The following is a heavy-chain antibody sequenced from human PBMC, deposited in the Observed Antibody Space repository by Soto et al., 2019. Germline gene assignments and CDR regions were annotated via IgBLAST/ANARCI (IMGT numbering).Heavy chain of an antibody. J-gene: IGHJ4*02. CDR3: ARWGMITFGGVIDDLYYFDY. D-gene: IGHD3-16*02. Sequence: GGSLRLSCGSSGFTFSNFWMSWVRQAPGKGLEWVANINRDGNEIYYVDSVKGRFTISRDNAKNSLYLQMNSLRAEDTAVYYCARWGMITFGGVIDDLYYFDYWGQGTLVTVSS. V-gene: IGHV3-7*01. CDR2: INRDGNEI. CDR1: GFTFSNFW.